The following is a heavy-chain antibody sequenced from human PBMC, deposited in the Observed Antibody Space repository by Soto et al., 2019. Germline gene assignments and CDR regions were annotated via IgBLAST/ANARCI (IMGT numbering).Heavy chain of an antibody. CDR1: GGTFSSYA. CDR3: ARGTIVVVVAAGPFDY. J-gene: IGHJ4*02. CDR2: IIPIFGTA. V-gene: IGHV1-69*06. Sequence: QVQLVQSGAEVKKPGSSVKVSCKASGGTFSSYAISRVRQAPGQGLEWMGGIIPIFGTANYAQKFQGRVTITADKSTSTAYMELSSLRSEDTAVYYCARGTIVVVVAAGPFDYWGQGTLVTVSS. D-gene: IGHD2-15*01.